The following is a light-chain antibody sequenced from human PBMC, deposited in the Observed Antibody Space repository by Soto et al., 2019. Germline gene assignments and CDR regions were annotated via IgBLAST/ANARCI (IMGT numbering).Light chain of an antibody. CDR1: SSDVGGYDY. V-gene: IGLV2-14*01. J-gene: IGLJ1*01. CDR2: EVN. CDR3: VSYTTSASYV. Sequence: QSALTQPASVSGSPGQSITISCTGTSSDVGGYDYVSWYQLHPGKAPKLMVFEVNNRPSGVSYRFSGSKSGNTASLTISGLQAEDEADYYCVSYTTSASYVFGTGTKLTVL.